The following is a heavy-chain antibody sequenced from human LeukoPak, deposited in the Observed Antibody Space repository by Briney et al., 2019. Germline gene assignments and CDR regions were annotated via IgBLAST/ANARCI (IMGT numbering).Heavy chain of an antibody. CDR1: GGSFSGYY. CDR2: INHSGST. Sequence: SETLSLTCAVYGGSFSGYYWSWIRQPPGKGLEWIGEINHSGSTNYNPSLKSRVTISVDTSKNQFSLKLSSVTAADTAVYYCARVVDIVATSHDAFDIWGQGTMVTVSS. D-gene: IGHD5-12*01. CDR3: ARVVDIVATSHDAFDI. J-gene: IGHJ3*02. V-gene: IGHV4-34*01.